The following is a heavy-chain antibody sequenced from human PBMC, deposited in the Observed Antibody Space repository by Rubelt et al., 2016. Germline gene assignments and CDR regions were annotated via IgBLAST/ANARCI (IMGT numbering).Heavy chain of an antibody. Sequence: VQLVESGGGLVKPGGSLRLSCAASGFTFSDYYMSWIRQAPGKGLEWDSVIYSGGSTYYADSVKGRFTISRDNSENTRYVTMNSLRAEDTAVYYCARDSTVPYYYGMDVWGQGTTVTVSS. D-gene: IGHD3-10*01. J-gene: IGHJ6*02. CDR1: GFTFSDYY. CDR2: IYSGGST. CDR3: ARDSTVPYYYGMDV. V-gene: IGHV3-66*01.